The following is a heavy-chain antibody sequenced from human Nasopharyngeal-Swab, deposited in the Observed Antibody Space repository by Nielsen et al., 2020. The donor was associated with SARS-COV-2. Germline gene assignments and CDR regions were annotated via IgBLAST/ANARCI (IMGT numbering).Heavy chain of an antibody. CDR3: ARRNLYYDFWSGYYYYFDC. J-gene: IGHJ4*02. Sequence: GESLKISCAASGFTFSSYWMSWVRQAPGKGLEWVANIKQDGSEKYYVDSVKGRFTISRDNAKNSLYLQMNSLRAEDTAVYYCARRNLYYDFWSGYYYYFDCWGQGTLVTVSS. V-gene: IGHV3-7*01. CDR1: GFTFSSYW. D-gene: IGHD3-3*01. CDR2: IKQDGSEK.